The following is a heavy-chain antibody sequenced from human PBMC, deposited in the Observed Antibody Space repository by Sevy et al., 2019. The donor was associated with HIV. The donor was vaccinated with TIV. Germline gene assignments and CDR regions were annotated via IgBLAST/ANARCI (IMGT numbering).Heavy chain of an antibody. CDR1: GFTFGDYT. V-gene: IGHV3-49*04. CDR3: TRWKGLQSIFDF. D-gene: IGHD2-21*01. J-gene: IGHJ4*02. Sequence: SLRLSCTASGFTFGDYTMNWVRQAPGKGLEWVAFLKNKASGGTVDHAASVKGRFTISRDDSKSIVYLQMNDLKTEDTAVYYCTRWKGLQSIFDFWGQGVLVTVSS. CDR2: LKNKASGGTV.